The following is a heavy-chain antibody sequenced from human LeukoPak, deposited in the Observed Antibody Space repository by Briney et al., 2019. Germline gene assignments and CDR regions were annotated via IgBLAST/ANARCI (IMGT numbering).Heavy chain of an antibody. V-gene: IGHV3-30*04. Sequence: GGSLRLSCAASGFTFSSYAMHWVRQAPGKGLEWVALISYDGRNQYYADSVRGRFTSSRDNSQNTLYLQMISLRVEDTAVYYCARDEGLGTVTTYLGYWGQGTLVTVSS. D-gene: IGHD4-17*01. CDR3: ARDEGLGTVTTYLGY. J-gene: IGHJ4*02. CDR2: ISYDGRNQ. CDR1: GFTFSSYA.